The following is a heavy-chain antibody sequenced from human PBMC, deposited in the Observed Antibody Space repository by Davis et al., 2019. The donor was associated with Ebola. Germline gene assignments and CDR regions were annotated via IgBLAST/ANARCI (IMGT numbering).Heavy chain of an antibody. J-gene: IGHJ4*02. V-gene: IGHV5-51*01. CDR2: IYPDDSDT. CDR3: ARGTSLARNFDY. CDR1: GYRFTGYW. Sequence: GESLKISCKGSGYRFTGYWIGWVRQMPGKGLEWMGIIYPDDSDTRYSPSFQGQVTISADESISTAYLQWSSLKASDTAMYYCARGTSLARNFDYWGQGTLVTVSS. D-gene: IGHD3-3*02.